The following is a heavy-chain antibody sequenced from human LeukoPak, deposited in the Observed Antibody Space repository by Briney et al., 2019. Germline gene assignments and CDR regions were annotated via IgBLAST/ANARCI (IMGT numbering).Heavy chain of an antibody. CDR1: GGSISSGGYY. D-gene: IGHD3-3*01. CDR2: IYYSGST. V-gene: IGHV4-31*03. CDR3: ARRVTDFWSGYYTNDHLDY. Sequence: PSETLSLTCTVSGGSISSGGYYWSWIRQHPGKGLEWIGYIYYSGSTYSNPSLKSRVTISVDTSKNQFSLKLSSVTAADTAVYYCARRVTDFWSGYYTNDHLDYWGQGTLVTVSS. J-gene: IGHJ4*02.